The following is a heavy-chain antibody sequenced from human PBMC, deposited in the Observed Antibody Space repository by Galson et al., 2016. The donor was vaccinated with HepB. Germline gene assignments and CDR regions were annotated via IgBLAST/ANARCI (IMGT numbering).Heavy chain of an antibody. CDR3: ARSKLKIVPAPDY. D-gene: IGHD1-26*01. CDR2: INHNGIT. V-gene: IGHV4-34*01. J-gene: IGHJ4*02. CDR1: GGSFSDFS. Sequence: SETLSLTCVVYGGSFSDFSWSWIRQPPGKGLEWIGEINHNGITNYNPSLKGRVTMSLDTSKNQFSLKLTSVTAADTAVYYCARSKLKIVPAPDYWGQGTPVTVSS.